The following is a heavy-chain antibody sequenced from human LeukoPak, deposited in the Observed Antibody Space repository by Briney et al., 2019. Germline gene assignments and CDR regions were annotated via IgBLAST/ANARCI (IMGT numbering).Heavy chain of an antibody. Sequence: GASVKVSCKVSGYTLTDLSIHWVRQAPAKGHERMGGFDIEDGETIYAQEFSGRVTMTEDTSTDTADMELSSLRSEDTAVYYCATGLYCSGGSCLPWVYWFDPWGQGTLVTVSS. J-gene: IGHJ5*02. CDR2: FDIEDGET. CDR3: ATGLYCSGGSCLPWVYWFDP. V-gene: IGHV1-24*01. D-gene: IGHD2-15*01. CDR1: GYTLTDLS.